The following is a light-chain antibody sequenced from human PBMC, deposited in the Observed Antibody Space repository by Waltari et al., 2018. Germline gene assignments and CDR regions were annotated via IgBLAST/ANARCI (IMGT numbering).Light chain of an antibody. CDR2: KVS. CDR3: MQGTHWPRT. CDR1: QGLVHRDGNTY. J-gene: IGKJ1*01. Sequence: DVVMTQSPLSLPVTLGQPASISCRSSQGLVHRDGNTYLNWFLQRPGQSPRRLIYKVSRRESGVPDRFSGSGSGTDFTLKISRVEAEDVGVYYCMQGTHWPRTFGQGSKVEIK. V-gene: IGKV2-30*02.